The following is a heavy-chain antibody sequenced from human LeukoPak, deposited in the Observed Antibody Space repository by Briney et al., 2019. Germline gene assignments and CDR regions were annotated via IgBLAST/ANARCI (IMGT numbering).Heavy chain of an antibody. Sequence: ASVKVSCKASGYTFTSYGISWVRQAPGQGLEWMGWISAYNGNTNYAQKLQGRVTMTTDTSTSTAYMELRSLRSDDTAVYYCARARDGYNYEGFDYWGQGTLVTVSS. J-gene: IGHJ4*02. V-gene: IGHV1-18*01. CDR2: ISAYNGNT. CDR1: GYTFTSYG. D-gene: IGHD5-24*01. CDR3: ARARDGYNYEGFDY.